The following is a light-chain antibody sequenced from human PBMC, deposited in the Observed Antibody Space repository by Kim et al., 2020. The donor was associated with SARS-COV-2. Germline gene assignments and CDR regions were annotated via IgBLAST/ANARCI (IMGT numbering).Light chain of an antibody. V-gene: IGLV6-57*04. CDR3: QSSDGSTWV. Sequence: NFMLTQPHSVSESPGKTVTISCTRNSGSIASTYVQWYQQRPASAPTTVIYADNQRLSGVTDRFTASIDSSSNSASLTISGLKPEDEADYYCQSSDGSTWVFGGGTQLTVL. CDR1: SGSIASTY. CDR2: ADN. J-gene: IGLJ3*02.